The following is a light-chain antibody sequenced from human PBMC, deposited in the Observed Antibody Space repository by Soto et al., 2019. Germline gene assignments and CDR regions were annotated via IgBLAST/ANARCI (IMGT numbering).Light chain of an antibody. Sequence: EIVLTQSPGTLSLSPGERATLSCRASQSVSSSYLAWYQVRPGQAPRLLIYAASGRPTGIPDRFSGSGSGTDFTLTISRLEPEDFGIYYCQKYNQWPWTFGPGTKVDIK. V-gene: IGKV3-20*01. CDR1: QSVSSSY. CDR2: AAS. J-gene: IGKJ1*01. CDR3: QKYNQWPWT.